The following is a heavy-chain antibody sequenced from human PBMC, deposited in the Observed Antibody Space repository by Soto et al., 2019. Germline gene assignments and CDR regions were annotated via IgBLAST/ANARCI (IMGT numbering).Heavy chain of an antibody. CDR2: ISGSGHKT. D-gene: IGHD6-19*01. Sequence: PGGSLRLSCAASGFTFSSYAMTWVRQAPGKGLEWVSAISGSGHKTFYADSVKGRFTISRDNSKNTLYLQMNSLRAEDTAVYYCAKDQTYSSGWYFFDSWGQGTLVTVSS. CDR1: GFTFSSYA. V-gene: IGHV3-23*01. J-gene: IGHJ4*02. CDR3: AKDQTYSSGWYFFDS.